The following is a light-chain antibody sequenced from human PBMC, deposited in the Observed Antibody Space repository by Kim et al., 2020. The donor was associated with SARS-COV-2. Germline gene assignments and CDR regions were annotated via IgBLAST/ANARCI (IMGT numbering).Light chain of an antibody. J-gene: IGLJ3*02. V-gene: IGLV4-69*01. CDR1: SGHSRYA. Sequence: ASVKLTCTLSSGHSRYAIAWHQQQPEKGPRYLMKLKSDGSHSRGDGIPDRFSGSSSGAERYLTISSLQSDDEADYYCQTWGTGIRVFGGGTQLTVL. CDR3: QTWGTGIRV. CDR2: LKSDGSH.